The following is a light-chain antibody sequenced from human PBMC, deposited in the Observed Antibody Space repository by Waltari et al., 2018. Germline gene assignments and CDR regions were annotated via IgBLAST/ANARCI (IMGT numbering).Light chain of an antibody. Sequence: IVLTQSPGTLSLSPGERATLSRRASQSIGRYLAWYQQKTDQAPRLLIYGASSRATGIPDRFSGSGSGTDFSLTISRLEPEDFAVYYCQNHERLPATFGQGTKVEI. CDR3: QNHERLPAT. CDR2: GAS. CDR1: QSIGRY. J-gene: IGKJ1*01. V-gene: IGKV3-20*01.